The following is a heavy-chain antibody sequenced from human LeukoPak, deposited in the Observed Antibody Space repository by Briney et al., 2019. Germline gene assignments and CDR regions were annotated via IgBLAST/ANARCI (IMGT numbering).Heavy chain of an antibody. CDR3: ARDYGIDY. Sequence: SETLSLTCTVSGGSISSSSYYWGWIRQPPGKGLEWIGGIYYSGSTYYNPSLKSRVTISVDTSKNQFSLKLSSVTAADTAVYYCARDYGIDYWGQGTLVTVSS. CDR1: GGSISSSSYY. CDR2: IYYSGST. D-gene: IGHD4-17*01. V-gene: IGHV4-39*01. J-gene: IGHJ4*02.